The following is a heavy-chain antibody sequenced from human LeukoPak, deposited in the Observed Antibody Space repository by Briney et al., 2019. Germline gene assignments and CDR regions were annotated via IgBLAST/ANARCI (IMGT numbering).Heavy chain of an antibody. CDR1: GFTVSSNY. J-gene: IGHJ3*02. Sequence: TGGSLRLSCAASGFTVSSNYMSWVRQAPGKGLEWVSVIYSGGSTYYADSVKGRFTISRDNSKNTLYLQMNSLRAEDTAVYYCARDYYGYGGNSNAFDIWGQGTMVTVSS. CDR3: ARDYYGYGGNSNAFDI. D-gene: IGHD4-23*01. V-gene: IGHV3-53*01. CDR2: IYSGGST.